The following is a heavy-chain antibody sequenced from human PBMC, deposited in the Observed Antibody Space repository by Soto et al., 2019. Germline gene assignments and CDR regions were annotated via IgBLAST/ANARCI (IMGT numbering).Heavy chain of an antibody. CDR3: AGQSLTGAAASFGRSSLFDS. D-gene: IGHD6-13*01. CDR2: RIFNSNH. Sequence: LSLTCTASGGSITSSNHFWGWVRQPPGKGLEWVRNRIFNSNHCCAPSLNRRLTISIDTSKNEFYRRLTSVPAAVTAVYYCAGQSLTGAAASFGRSSLFDSWGPGTLVTVSS. V-gene: IGHV4-39*01. CDR1: GGSITSSNHF. J-gene: IGHJ5*01.